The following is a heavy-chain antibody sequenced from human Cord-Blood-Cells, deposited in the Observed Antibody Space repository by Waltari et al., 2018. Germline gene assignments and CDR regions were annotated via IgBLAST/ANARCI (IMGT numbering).Heavy chain of an antibody. J-gene: IGHJ4*02. CDR3: ARSPKGRGGAAAY. CDR2: IYSGGRT. Sequence: EVQLVESGGGLIQPGGSLRLSCAASGFTVSSNYMSWVRQAPGKGLEWVSVIYSGGRTYYADSGNGRFTISRDNSKNTLYLQMNSLRAEDTAVYYCARSPKGRGGAAAYWGQGTLVTVSS. D-gene: IGHD6-13*01. V-gene: IGHV3-53*01. CDR1: GFTVSSNY.